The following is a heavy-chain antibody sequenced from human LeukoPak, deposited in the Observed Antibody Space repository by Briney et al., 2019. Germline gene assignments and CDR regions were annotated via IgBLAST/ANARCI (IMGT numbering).Heavy chain of an antibody. V-gene: IGHV1-18*01. CDR2: ISAYNGNT. Sequence: GASVKVSCKASGYTFTSYAMNWVRQAPGQGLEWMGWISAYNGNTNYAQKLQGRVTMTTDTSTSTAYMELRSLRSDDTAVYYCASHGLYGSGSYYTDYWGQGTLVTVSS. J-gene: IGHJ4*02. CDR1: GYTFTSYA. D-gene: IGHD3-10*01. CDR3: ASHGLYGSGSYYTDY.